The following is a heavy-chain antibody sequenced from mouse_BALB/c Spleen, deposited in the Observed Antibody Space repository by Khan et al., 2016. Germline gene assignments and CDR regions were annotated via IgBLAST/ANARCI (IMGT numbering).Heavy chain of an antibody. Sequence: EVQLQESGPDLVKPSQSLSLTCTVTGYSITSGYSWLWIRQFPGNKLEWMGYIHYSGGTKYIPSLKSRISITRDTSKNQFFLQLNSVTPEDTATXYCTRSHGYYAMDYWGQGTSVTVSS. CDR3: TRSHGYYAMDY. CDR2: IHYSGGT. J-gene: IGHJ4*01. V-gene: IGHV3-1*02. CDR1: GYSITSGYS.